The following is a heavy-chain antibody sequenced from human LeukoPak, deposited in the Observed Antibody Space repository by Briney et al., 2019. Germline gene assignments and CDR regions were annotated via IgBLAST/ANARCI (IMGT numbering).Heavy chain of an antibody. J-gene: IGHJ4*02. Sequence: GGSLRLSCAASGFTFSSYTMNWVRQAPGKGLEWVSYISSSGSTIYYADSVKGRFTISRDNSKNTLYLQMGSLRAEDMAVYYCASGSGWELDYWGQGTLVTVSS. CDR2: ISSSGSTI. CDR3: ASGSGWELDY. V-gene: IGHV3-48*01. D-gene: IGHD6-19*01. CDR1: GFTFSSYT.